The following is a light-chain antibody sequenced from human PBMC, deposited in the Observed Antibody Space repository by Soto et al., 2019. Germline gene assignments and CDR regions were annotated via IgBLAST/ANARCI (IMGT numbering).Light chain of an antibody. J-gene: IGKJ1*01. CDR2: GAS. CDR3: QQSDRSPPT. Sequence: DIQMTQSPSSLSASVGYRVTITCRASQGISSYLNWYQQKPGRAPKLLIYGASSLQSGVPSRFSGSGSGTDFTLTISSLQPEDFATYFCQQSDRSPPTFGQGTTVDIK. CDR1: QGISSY. V-gene: IGKV1-39*01.